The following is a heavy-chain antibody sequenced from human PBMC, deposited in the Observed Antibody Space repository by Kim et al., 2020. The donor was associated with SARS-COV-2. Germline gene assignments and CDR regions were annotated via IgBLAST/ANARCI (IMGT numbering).Heavy chain of an antibody. CDR3: ARCFPDFWSGSPICIDP. CDR2: IYYSGST. J-gene: IGHJ5*02. CDR1: GGSISSGGYY. V-gene: IGHV4-31*03. Sequence: SETLSLTCTVSGGSISSGGYYWSWIRQHPGKGLEWIGYIYYSGSTYYNPSLKSRVTISVDTSKNQFSLKLSSVTAADTAVYYCARCFPDFWSGSPICIDPWGQGTLVTVSS. D-gene: IGHD3-3*01.